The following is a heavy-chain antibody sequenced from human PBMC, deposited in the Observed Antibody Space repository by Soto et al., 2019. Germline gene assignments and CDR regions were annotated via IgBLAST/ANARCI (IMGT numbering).Heavy chain of an antibody. J-gene: IGHJ1*01. CDR3: ARGWIAAAGTSFFQH. V-gene: IGHV4-59*01. D-gene: IGHD6-13*01. CDR2: IYYSGST. Sequence: SETLSLTCTVSGGSISSYYWSWIRQPPGKGPEWIGYIYYSGSTNYNPSLKSRVTISVDTSKNQFSLKLSSVTAADTAVYYCARGWIAAAGTSFFQHWGQGTLVTVSS. CDR1: GGSISSYY.